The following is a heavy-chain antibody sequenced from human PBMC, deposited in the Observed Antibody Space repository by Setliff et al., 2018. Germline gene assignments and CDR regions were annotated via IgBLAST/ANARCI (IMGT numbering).Heavy chain of an antibody. CDR1: GGSIKDEDHY. J-gene: IGHJ5*02. CDR2: INHSGST. CDR3: ARAVSSGGPKEYRSGWYWATYNWFDP. V-gene: IGHV4-34*01. Sequence: KPSETLSLTCTVSGGSIKDEDHYWGWIRQPPGKGLEWIGEINHSGSTNYNPSLKSRVTISVDTSKNQFSLKLSSVTAADTAVYYCARAVSSGGPKEYRSGWYWATYNWFDPWGQGTLVTVSS. D-gene: IGHD6-19*01.